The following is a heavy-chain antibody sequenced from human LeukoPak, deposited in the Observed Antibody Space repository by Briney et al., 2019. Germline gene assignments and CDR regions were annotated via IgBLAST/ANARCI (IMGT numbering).Heavy chain of an antibody. Sequence: GGSLRLSCAASGFTFSSYSMNWVRQAPGKGLEWVPSISSSSSYIYYADSVKGRFTISRDNSKNTLYLQMNSLRAEDTAVYYCAKASWKGPMVRGVITKYGMDVWGQGTTVTVSS. CDR2: ISSSSSYI. CDR1: GFTFSSYS. D-gene: IGHD3-10*01. CDR3: AKASWKGPMVRGVITKYGMDV. J-gene: IGHJ6*02. V-gene: IGHV3-21*01.